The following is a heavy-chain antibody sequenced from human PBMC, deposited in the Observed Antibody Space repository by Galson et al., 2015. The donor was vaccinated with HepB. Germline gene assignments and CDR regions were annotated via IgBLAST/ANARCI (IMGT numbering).Heavy chain of an antibody. D-gene: IGHD3-10*01. CDR1: GYTFPTYA. CDR2: FNAVSGTT. J-gene: IGHJ4*02. Sequence: SVKVSCKASGYTFPTYAMHWVRQAPGQRLEWMGWFNAVSGTTKYSQRFQGRVTITRHTSASTAYMELSSLRSEDTAVYYCARQMHYGSGSSFDYWGQGTLVTVSS. CDR3: ARQMHYGSGSSFDY. V-gene: IGHV1-3*01.